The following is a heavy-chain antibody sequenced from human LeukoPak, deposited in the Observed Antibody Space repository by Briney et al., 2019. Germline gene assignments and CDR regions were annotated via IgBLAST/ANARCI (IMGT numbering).Heavy chain of an antibody. Sequence: GGSLRLSCAASGFTFSSYGMHWVRQAPGKGLEWVSGISGSGGATYYADSVKGRFTISRDDPHNTLYLQMNSLRAEDTAVYFCARGGVDYYGSGTYYLMYYFDYWGQGALVTVSS. D-gene: IGHD3-10*01. CDR2: ISGSGGAT. CDR3: ARGGVDYYGSGTYYLMYYFDY. J-gene: IGHJ4*02. V-gene: IGHV3-23*01. CDR1: GFTFSSYG.